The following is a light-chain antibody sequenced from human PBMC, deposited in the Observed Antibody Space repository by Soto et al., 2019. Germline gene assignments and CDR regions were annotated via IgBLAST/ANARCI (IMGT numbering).Light chain of an antibody. J-gene: IGKJ2*01. CDR3: QQYNNWPPLYT. CDR2: GAS. CDR1: QSVSSN. Sequence: ETMMTLSPATLSVSPGERATLSCRASQSVSSNLAWYRQKPGQAPSLLIYGASTRATGIPARFSGSGSGTEFTLTISSLQSEDFAVYYCQQYNNWPPLYTFGQGTKLEIK. V-gene: IGKV3-15*01.